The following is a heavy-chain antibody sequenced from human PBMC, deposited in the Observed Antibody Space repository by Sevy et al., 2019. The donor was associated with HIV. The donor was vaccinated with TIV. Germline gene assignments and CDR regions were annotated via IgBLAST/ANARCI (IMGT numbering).Heavy chain of an antibody. CDR2: IYDGDSTT. CDR3: ARAGSYPYYYYYLDV. CDR1: GFTFSDYY. V-gene: IGHV3-11*01. Sequence: GGSLRLSCAASGFTFSDYYMSWIRQAPGKGLEWVSYIYDGDSTTYYADSVKGRFTISGENAKNSLYLQMNSLRAEDTALYYCARAGSYPYYYYYLDVWGKGTTVTVSS. D-gene: IGHD3-10*01. J-gene: IGHJ6*03.